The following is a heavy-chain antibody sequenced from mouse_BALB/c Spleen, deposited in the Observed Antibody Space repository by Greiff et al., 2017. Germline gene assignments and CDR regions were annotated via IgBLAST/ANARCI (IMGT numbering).Heavy chain of an antibody. V-gene: IGHV14-3*02. Sequence: EVQLQESGAELVKPGASVKLSCTASGFNIKDTYMHWVKQRPEQGLEWIGRIDPANGNTKYDPKFQGKATITADTSSNTAYLQLSSLTSEDTAVYYCARLAYDYGGVFDYWGQGTTLTVSS. D-gene: IGHD2-4*01. CDR3: ARLAYDYGGVFDY. CDR2: IDPANGNT. CDR1: GFNIKDTY. J-gene: IGHJ2*01.